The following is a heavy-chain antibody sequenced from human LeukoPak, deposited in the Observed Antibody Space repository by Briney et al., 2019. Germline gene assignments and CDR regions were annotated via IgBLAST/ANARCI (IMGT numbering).Heavy chain of an antibody. CDR1: GYTFNGYY. J-gene: IGHJ3*02. V-gene: IGHV1-2*02. CDR3: ARSRMSDAFDI. CDR2: INPNTGDR. Sequence: ASVTVSCKASGYTFNGYYMHWVRQAPGQGLEWMGWINPNTGDRNYAQKFQGRVTMTRDTSISTAYMELSRLRSDDTAVYYCARSRMSDAFDIWGQGTMVTVSS. D-gene: IGHD2/OR15-2a*01.